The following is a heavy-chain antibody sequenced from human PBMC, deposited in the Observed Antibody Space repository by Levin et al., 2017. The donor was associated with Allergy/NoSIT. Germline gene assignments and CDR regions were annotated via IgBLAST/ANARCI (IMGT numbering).Heavy chain of an antibody. V-gene: IGHV1-69*13. Sequence: ASVKVSCKASGGTFSSYAISWVRQAPGQGLEWMGGIIPIFGTANYAQKFQGRVTITADESTSTAYMELSSLRSEDTAVYYCARADMVQGVIIDGYDYWGQGTLVTVSS. J-gene: IGHJ4*02. CDR2: IIPIFGTA. CDR3: ARADMVQGVIIDGYDY. CDR1: GGTFSSYA. D-gene: IGHD3-10*01.